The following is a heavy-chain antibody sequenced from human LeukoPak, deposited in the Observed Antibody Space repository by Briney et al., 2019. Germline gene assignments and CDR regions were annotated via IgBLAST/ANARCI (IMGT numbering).Heavy chain of an antibody. CDR1: GFTFSDYN. J-gene: IGHJ6*03. V-gene: IGHV3-11*01. CDR3: ARVLRYCSGGNCYSGGLGYMDV. Sequence: GGSLRLSCAASGFTFSDYNMRWIRQAPGKRLEWVSSISRSGSTKYYADSVKGRFTISRDNAKDSLFLQMSSLRAEDTAVYYCARVLRYCSGGNCYSGGLGYMDVWGKGTTVTISS. CDR2: ISRSGSTK. D-gene: IGHD2-15*01.